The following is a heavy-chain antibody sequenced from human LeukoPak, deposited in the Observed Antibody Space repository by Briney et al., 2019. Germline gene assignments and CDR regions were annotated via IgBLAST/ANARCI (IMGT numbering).Heavy chain of an antibody. Sequence: ASVKVSCKASGYTFTGYYMHWVRQAPGQGLEWMGWINPNSGGTNYAQKFQGRVTMTRDTSISTAYMELSRLRFDDTAVYYCARALGPPGLGNYWGQGTLVTVSS. V-gene: IGHV1-2*02. J-gene: IGHJ4*02. CDR3: ARALGPPGLGNY. CDR1: GYTFTGYY. CDR2: INPNSGGT. D-gene: IGHD3-16*01.